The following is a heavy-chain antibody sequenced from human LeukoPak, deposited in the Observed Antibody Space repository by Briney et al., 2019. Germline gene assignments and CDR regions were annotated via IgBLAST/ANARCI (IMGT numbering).Heavy chain of an antibody. J-gene: IGHJ6*03. V-gene: IGHV1-24*01. CDR1: GYTLTELS. CDR2: FDPEDGET. D-gene: IGHD3-3*01. Sequence: GASVKVSCKVSGYTLTELSMHWVRQAPGKGLEWMGGFDPEDGETIYAQKFQGRVTITADESTSTAYMELSSLRSEDTAVYYCARVMTLQRYYDFWSGYSHYYMDVWGKGTTVTVSS. CDR3: ARVMTLQRYYDFWSGYSHYYMDV.